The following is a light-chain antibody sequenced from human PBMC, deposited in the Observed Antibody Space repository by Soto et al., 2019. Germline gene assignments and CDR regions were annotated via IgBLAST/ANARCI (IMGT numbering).Light chain of an antibody. CDR3: QQYNKRPRT. J-gene: IGKJ1*01. V-gene: IGKV1-5*03. Sequence: IQMTQSPSSVSASVGDRVTITCRASQGITNRLAWYQQKPGKAPKLLIYLASNLESGVPSRFSGSGSGTDFTLTISSLQSEDFAVYYCQQYNKRPRTFGQGTKVDIK. CDR1: QGITNR. CDR2: LAS.